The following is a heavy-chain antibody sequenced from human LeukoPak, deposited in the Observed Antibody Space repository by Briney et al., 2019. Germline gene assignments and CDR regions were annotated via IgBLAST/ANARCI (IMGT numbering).Heavy chain of an antibody. J-gene: IGHJ3*02. CDR2: IKQDGSEK. V-gene: IGHV3-7*03. Sequence: PGGSLRLSCAASGFTFSSYWMSWVRQAPGKGLEWVANIKQDGSEKYYADSVKGRFTISRDNAKNSLYLQMNSLRAEDTALYYCAKDSCSGGSCQLKDAFDIWGQGTMVTVSS. CDR3: AKDSCSGGSCQLKDAFDI. CDR1: GFTFSSYW. D-gene: IGHD2-15*01.